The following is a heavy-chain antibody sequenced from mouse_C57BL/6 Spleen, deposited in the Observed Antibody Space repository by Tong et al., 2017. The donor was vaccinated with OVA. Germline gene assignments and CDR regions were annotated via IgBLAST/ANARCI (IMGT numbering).Heavy chain of an antibody. CDR3: ARGSLYGSSLDY. Sequence: EVQLQESGGGSVKPGGSLKLSCAASGFTFSDYGMHWVRQAPEKGLEWVAYISSGSSTIYYADTVKGRFTISRDNAKNTLFLQMNSLRSEDTAMYYCARGSLYGSSLDYWGQGTTLTVSS. D-gene: IGHD1-1*01. V-gene: IGHV5-17*01. CDR1: GFTFSDYG. CDR2: ISSGSSTI. J-gene: IGHJ2*01.